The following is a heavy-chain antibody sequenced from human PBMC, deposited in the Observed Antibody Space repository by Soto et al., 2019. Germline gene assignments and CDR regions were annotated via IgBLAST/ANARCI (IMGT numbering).Heavy chain of an antibody. V-gene: IGHV4-30-4*01. CDR1: GGSISSGDYY. D-gene: IGHD6-6*01. CDR3: ARVPSPYSSSSKWFDP. J-gene: IGHJ5*02. Sequence: SETLSLTCTVSGGSISSGDYYWSWIRQPPGKGLEWIGYIYYSGSTYYNPSLKSRVTISVDTSKNQFSLKLSSVTAADTAVYYCARVPSPYSSSSKWFDPWGQGTLVTVSS. CDR2: IYYSGST.